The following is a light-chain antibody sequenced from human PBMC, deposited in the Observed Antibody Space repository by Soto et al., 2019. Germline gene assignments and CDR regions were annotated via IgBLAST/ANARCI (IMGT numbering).Light chain of an antibody. CDR2: KTS. Sequence: EVVMTQSPATVSVSLGERTSLSCRASQSVGTNLGWYQHKPGQAPILLISKTSIRATGVPARFSGSGSGTEFALTISSQQSQDVAVYYWQQYASWPLTFGGGTKVDIK. J-gene: IGKJ4*01. CDR3: QQYASWPLT. CDR1: QSVGTN. V-gene: IGKV3-15*01.